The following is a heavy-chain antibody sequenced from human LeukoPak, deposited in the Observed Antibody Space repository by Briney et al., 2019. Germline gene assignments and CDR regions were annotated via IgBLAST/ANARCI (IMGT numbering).Heavy chain of an antibody. J-gene: IGHJ5*02. CDR3: AKDPLSSSGSYSGWFDP. Sequence: PGGSLRLSCAASGFTFANYAMTWVRQAPGKGLEWVSVTSGSGTNAYYADSVKGWFTISRDNRKNILYLDMNTLRAEDTAVYYCAKDPLSSSGSYSGWFDPWGQGTLVIVSS. CDR2: TSGSGTNA. V-gene: IGHV3-23*01. D-gene: IGHD1-26*01. CDR1: GFTFANYA.